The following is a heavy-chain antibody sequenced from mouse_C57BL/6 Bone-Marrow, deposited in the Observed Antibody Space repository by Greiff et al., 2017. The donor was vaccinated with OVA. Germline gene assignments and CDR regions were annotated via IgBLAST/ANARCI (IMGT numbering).Heavy chain of an antibody. J-gene: IGHJ3*01. V-gene: IGHV3-5*01. CDR1: GISITTGNYR. CDR3: ARDGDGNPFAY. D-gene: IGHD2-1*01. CDR2: IYYSGTI. Sequence: EVQLQESGPGLVKPSQTVFLTCTVTGISITTGNYRWSWIRQFPGNKLEWIGYIYYSGTITYNPSLTSRNTITRDTPTNQFFLEMNSLTAEDKATYDCARDGDGNPFAYWGQGTLVTVSA.